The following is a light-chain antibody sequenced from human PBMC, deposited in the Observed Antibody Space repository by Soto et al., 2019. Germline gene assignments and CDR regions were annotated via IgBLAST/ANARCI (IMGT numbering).Light chain of an antibody. CDR1: SSNIEGNS. J-gene: IGLJ1*01. CDR2: SDN. V-gene: IGLV1-40*01. Sequence: QSVLTQPPSVSAAPGQKVTISCSGSSSNIEGNSVSWYQQLPGTAPKLLIFSDNNRPSGVPDRFSGSKSGTSASLAITGLRAEDEADYYCQSYDNNSDYVFGTGTKVTVL. CDR3: QSYDNNSDYV.